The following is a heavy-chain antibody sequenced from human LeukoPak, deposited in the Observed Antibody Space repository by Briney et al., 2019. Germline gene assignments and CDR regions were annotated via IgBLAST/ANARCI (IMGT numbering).Heavy chain of an antibody. CDR1: GFTFSSYS. J-gene: IGHJ3*02. CDR2: ISSSSSYI. D-gene: IGHD5-12*01. Sequence: GGSLRLSCAASGFTFSSYSMNWVRQAPGKGLEWVSSISSSSSYIYYAGSVKGRFTISRDNAKNSLYLQMNSLRAEDTAVHYCARDQGGYSGYVDAFDIWGQGTMVTVSS. V-gene: IGHV3-21*01. CDR3: ARDQGGYSGYVDAFDI.